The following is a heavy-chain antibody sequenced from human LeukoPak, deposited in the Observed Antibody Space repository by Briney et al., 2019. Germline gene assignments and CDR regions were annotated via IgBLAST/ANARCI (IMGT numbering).Heavy chain of an antibody. V-gene: IGHV4-39*07. CDR1: GGSITSTYYY. J-gene: IGHJ5*02. CDR2: IYYSGST. Sequence: PSETLSLTCTVSGGSITSTYYYWGWIRQPPGKGLEWIGSIYYSGSTYYNPSLKSRATISVDTSRNQFSLRLSSVTAADTAVYYCAREEVPHATFDPWGQGTLVTVSS. CDR3: AREEVPHATFDP.